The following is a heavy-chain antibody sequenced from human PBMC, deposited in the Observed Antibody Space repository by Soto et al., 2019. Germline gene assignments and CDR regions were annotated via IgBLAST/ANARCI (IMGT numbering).Heavy chain of an antibody. J-gene: IGHJ6*03. D-gene: IGHD2-15*01. CDR1: GFTFSSYA. Sequence: HPGGSLRLSCAASGFTFSSYAMSWVRQAPGKGLEWVSAISGSGGSTYYADSVKGRFTISRDNSKNTLYLQMNSLRAEDTAVYYCAKVGDCSGGSCYSYYYYYMDVWGKGTTVTVSS. V-gene: IGHV3-23*01. CDR2: ISGSGGST. CDR3: AKVGDCSGGSCYSYYYYYMDV.